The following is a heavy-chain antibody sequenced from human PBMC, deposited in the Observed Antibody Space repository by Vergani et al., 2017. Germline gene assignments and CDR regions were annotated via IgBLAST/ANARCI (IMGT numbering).Heavy chain of an antibody. D-gene: IGHD3-22*01. Sequence: QVQLQQWGAGLLKPSETLSLTCAVYGGSFSGYYWSWIRPPPGKGLEWIGEINHSGSTNYNPSLKSRVTISVDTSKNQFSLKLSSVTAADTAVYYCARDLVDSSGYYGGGYYYYGMDVWGQGTTVTVSS. CDR3: ARDLVDSSGYYGGGYYYYGMDV. CDR2: INHSGST. J-gene: IGHJ6*02. CDR1: GGSFSGYY. V-gene: IGHV4-34*01.